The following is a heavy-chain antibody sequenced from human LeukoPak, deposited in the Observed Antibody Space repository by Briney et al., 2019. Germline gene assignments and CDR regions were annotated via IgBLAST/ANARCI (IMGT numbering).Heavy chain of an antibody. J-gene: IGHJ5*02. V-gene: IGHV4-59*08. CDR1: GGSISSYY. CDR3: ARQIFGDGWFDP. CDR2: SGST. Sequence: PSETLSLTCSVSGGSISSYYWSWIRQPPGKGLEWIGYSGSTNYNPSLKRRVTISVDTSKNQCSLRLSSVTAADTAVYYCARQIFGDGWFDPWGQGTLVTVSS. D-gene: IGHD3-10*01.